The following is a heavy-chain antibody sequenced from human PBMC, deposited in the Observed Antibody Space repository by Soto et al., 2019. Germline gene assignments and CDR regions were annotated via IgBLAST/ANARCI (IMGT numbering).Heavy chain of an antibody. CDR2: INPNSGNI. D-gene: IGHD3-10*01. CDR1: GDTFTTYD. Sequence: RASVKVSCKASGDTFTTYDINWVRQATGHGLEWMGWINPNSGNIGYAQRFQGRDTMTRDTAIRQAYMEVSSLRSDDTAVYYCARGRASGSYHRIDSWGPGTLAPVSS. V-gene: IGHV1-8*01. J-gene: IGHJ4*02. CDR3: ARGRASGSYHRIDS.